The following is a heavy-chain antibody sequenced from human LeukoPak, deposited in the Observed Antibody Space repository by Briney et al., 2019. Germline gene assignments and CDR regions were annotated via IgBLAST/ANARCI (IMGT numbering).Heavy chain of an antibody. CDR1: GFTFSNYA. V-gene: IGHV3-23*01. J-gene: IGHJ5*02. D-gene: IGHD6-19*01. Sequence: PGGSLRPSCAASGFTFSNYAMTWVRQAPGKGLEWVSGVSGSGRSTYYADSVKGRFTISRDNSKNTLYLQMSSLRAEDTALYYCAKASGIYGSGWYFGHWGQGTLVTASS. CDR2: VSGSGRST. CDR3: AKASGIYGSGWYFGH.